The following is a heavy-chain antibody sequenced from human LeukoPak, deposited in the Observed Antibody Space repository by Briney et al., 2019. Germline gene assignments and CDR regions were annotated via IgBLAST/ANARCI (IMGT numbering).Heavy chain of an antibody. CDR2: IYYTRRT. V-gene: IGHV4-39*01. CDR1: GGSISTRGHS. J-gene: IGHJ5*02. Sequence: SETLSLTCTVSGGSISTRGHSWAWIRQPPGKGLEWTGPIYYTRRTYYNPSLQSRITISGDTSRNQFTLKVSSVPAADTAVYYCAQSLCSNTWRGNWFDPWGQGTLVTVSS. CDR3: AQSLCSNTWRGNWFDP. D-gene: IGHD6-13*01.